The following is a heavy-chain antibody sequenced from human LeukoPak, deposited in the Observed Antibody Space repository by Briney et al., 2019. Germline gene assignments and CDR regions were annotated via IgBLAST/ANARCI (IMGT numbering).Heavy chain of an antibody. CDR2: ISNSGTIM. Sequence: GGSLRLSCAASGFTVSSNYMNWVRQAPGKGLEWVSYISNSGTIMYYADSVKGRFTISRDNAKNSLYLQMNSLRAEDTAVYYCAGPRYSPDAFDIWGQGTMVTVSS. D-gene: IGHD1-14*01. CDR1: GFTVSSNY. J-gene: IGHJ3*02. V-gene: IGHV3-48*03. CDR3: AGPRYSPDAFDI.